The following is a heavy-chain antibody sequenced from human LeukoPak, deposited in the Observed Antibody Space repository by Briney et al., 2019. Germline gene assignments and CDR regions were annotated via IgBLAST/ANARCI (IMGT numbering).Heavy chain of an antibody. Sequence: GASVKVSCKASGYTFTGYYIHWVRQAPGQGLEWMGWISAYNGNTNYAQKLQGRVTMTTDTSTSTAYMELRSLRSDDTAVYYCARDLRRYCSTSCYGGWFDPWGQGTLVTVSS. J-gene: IGHJ5*02. CDR3: ARDLRRYCSTSCYGGWFDP. D-gene: IGHD2-2*01. V-gene: IGHV1-18*04. CDR2: ISAYNGNT. CDR1: GYTFTGYY.